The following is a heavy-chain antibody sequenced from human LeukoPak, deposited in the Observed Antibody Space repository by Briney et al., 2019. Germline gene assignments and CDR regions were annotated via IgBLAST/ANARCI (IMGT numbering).Heavy chain of an antibody. CDR3: ARGFDKDPRFDY. D-gene: IGHD3-16*01. CDR2: IYHSGST. V-gene: IGHV4-30-2*01. J-gene: IGHJ4*02. Sequence: PSQTLSLTCSVSGGSISSGGYYWSWLRQPPGKGLEWIGYIYHSGSTYYNPSLKSRVTISVDRSKNQFSLKLSSVTAADTAVYYCARGFDKDPRFDYWGQGTLVTVSS. CDR1: GGSISSGGYY.